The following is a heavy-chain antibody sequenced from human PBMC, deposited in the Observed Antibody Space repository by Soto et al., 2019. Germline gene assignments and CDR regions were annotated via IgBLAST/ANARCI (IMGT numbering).Heavy chain of an antibody. CDR3: ARGQEVGAHFFDS. J-gene: IGHJ4*02. CDR1: GFTFSGFD. D-gene: IGHD2-15*01. Sequence: GGSLRLSCEASGFTFSGFDMHWVRQPTGKGLEWVSTIGAAGDTYYAVSVKGRFTISRDNAKNSLSLQMNSLRAGDTAVYFCARGQEVGAHFFDSWGQGTHVTVSS. CDR2: IGAAGDT. V-gene: IGHV3-13*01.